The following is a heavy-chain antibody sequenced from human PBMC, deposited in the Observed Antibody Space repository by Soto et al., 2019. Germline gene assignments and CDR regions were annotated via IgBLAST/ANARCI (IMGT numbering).Heavy chain of an antibody. CDR1: GFTFSSYS. CDR3: ARDEAEYSSSSGHFQH. CDR2: ISSSSSYI. J-gene: IGHJ1*01. D-gene: IGHD6-6*01. Sequence: GESLKISCAASGFTFSSYSMNWVRQAPGKGLEWVSSISSSSSYIYYADSVKGRFTISRDNAKNSLYLQMNSLRAEDTAVYYCARDEAEYSSSSGHFQHWGQGTLVTVSS. V-gene: IGHV3-21*01.